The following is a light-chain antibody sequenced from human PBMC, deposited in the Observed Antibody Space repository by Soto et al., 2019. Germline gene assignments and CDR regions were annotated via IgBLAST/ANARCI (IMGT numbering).Light chain of an antibody. V-gene: IGKV1-5*01. CDR3: QQYNGYPYT. J-gene: IGKJ2*01. Sequence: DIQMTQSPSTLSASIGDRVTITCRASQSINNHLAWYQQRPGKAPQLLMYDASSLKTGIPSRFSGSGSGTEFTLTISSLQPDDFATYYCQQYNGYPYTFGQGTRLEIK. CDR1: QSINNH. CDR2: DAS.